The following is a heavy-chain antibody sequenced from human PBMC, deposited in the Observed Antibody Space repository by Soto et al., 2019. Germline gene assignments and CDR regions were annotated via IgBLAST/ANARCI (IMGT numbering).Heavy chain of an antibody. CDR1: GVSISSGGYY. J-gene: IGHJ3*02. CDR2: IYYSGST. D-gene: IGHD6-19*01. CDR3: ARAIAVAGTRAFDI. Sequence: SETLSLTCTVSGVSISSGGYYWSWIRQHPGKGLEWIGYIYYSGSTYYNPSLKSRVTISVDTSKNQFSLKLSSVTAADTAVYYCARAIAVAGTRAFDIWGQGTMVTVSS. V-gene: IGHV4-31*03.